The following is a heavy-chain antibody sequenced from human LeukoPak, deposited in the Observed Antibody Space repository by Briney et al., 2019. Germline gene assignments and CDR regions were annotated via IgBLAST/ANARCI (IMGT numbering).Heavy chain of an antibody. J-gene: IGHJ4*02. CDR3: ARVTMVRGADY. Sequence: PSETLSLTCTVSGGSISSYYWSWIRQPPGKGLEWVGYIYYSGSTKYNPSLKSRVTISVDTSKNQFSLKLSSVTAADTAVYYCARVTMVRGADYWGQGTLVTVSS. CDR2: IYYSGST. V-gene: IGHV4-59*01. CDR1: GGSISSYY. D-gene: IGHD3-10*01.